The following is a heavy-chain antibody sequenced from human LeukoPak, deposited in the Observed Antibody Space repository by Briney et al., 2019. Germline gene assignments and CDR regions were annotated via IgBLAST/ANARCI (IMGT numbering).Heavy chain of an antibody. J-gene: IGHJ4*02. D-gene: IGHD6-13*01. CDR3: ARLKSSSWYQGFDY. CDR1: GGSISSYY. V-gene: IGHV4-59*08. CDR2: IYYSGST. Sequence: SETLPLTCTVSGGSISSYYWSWIRQPPGKGLEWIGYIYYSGSTNYNPSLKSRVTISVDTSKNQFSLKLSSVTAADTAVYYCARLKSSSWYQGFDYWGQGTLVTVSS.